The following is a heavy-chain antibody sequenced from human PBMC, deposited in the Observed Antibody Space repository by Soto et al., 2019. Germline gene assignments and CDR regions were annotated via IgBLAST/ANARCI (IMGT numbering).Heavy chain of an antibody. V-gene: IGHV5-51*01. CDR3: ARHRGFFTVDTEGYFAH. CDR2: IYPGYSDI. J-gene: IGHJ4*02. D-gene: IGHD2-15*01. CDR1: GYXFTEYW. Sequence: EXLKISCKSSGYXFTEYWFAWVRLMPGKGLECMGIIYPGYSDIRYRPCFQGHVTISVDRSIRTAYLHWSRLKGADTAFYYCARHRGFFTVDTEGYFAHWGQGNLVTVS.